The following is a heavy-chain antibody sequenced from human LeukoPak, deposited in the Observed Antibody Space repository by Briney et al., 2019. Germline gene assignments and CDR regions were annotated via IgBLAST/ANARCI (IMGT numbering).Heavy chain of an antibody. D-gene: IGHD6-13*01. J-gene: IGHJ4*02. CDR3: ASLYSSSSKIFDY. CDR2: IIPIFGTA. Sequence: SVKVSCKASVGTFSSYAISWVRQAPGQGLEWMGGIIPIFGTANYAQKFQGRVTMTRDTSTSTVYMELSSLRSEDTAVYYCASLYSSSSKIFDYWGQGTLVTVSS. V-gene: IGHV1-69*05. CDR1: VGTFSSYA.